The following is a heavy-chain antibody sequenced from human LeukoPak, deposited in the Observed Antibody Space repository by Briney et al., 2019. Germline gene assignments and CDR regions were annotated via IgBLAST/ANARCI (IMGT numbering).Heavy chain of an antibody. D-gene: IGHD2-2*01. CDR1: GYTFTGYY. Sequence: GASVKVSCKASGYTFTGYYMHWVRQAPGQGLEWMGWINPNSGGTNYAQKFQGRVTMTRDTSISTAYMELSRLRSDDTAVYYCARDGGYCSSTSCPNAWGQGTMVTVSS. CDR2: INPNSGGT. CDR3: ARDGGYCSSTSCPNA. V-gene: IGHV1-2*02. J-gene: IGHJ3*01.